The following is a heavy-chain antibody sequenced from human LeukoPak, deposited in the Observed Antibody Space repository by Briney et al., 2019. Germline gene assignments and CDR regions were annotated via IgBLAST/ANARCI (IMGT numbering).Heavy chain of an antibody. V-gene: IGHV4-4*09. J-gene: IGHJ5*02. CDR1: GGSISSYY. CDR2: IYTSGST. CDR3: ARQGGLWFGELYNWFDP. D-gene: IGHD3-10*01. Sequence: SETLSFTCTVSGGSISSYYWSWIRQPPGKGLEWIGYIYTSGSTNYNPSLKSRVTISVDTSKNQFSLKLSSVTAADTAVYYCARQGGLWFGELYNWFDPWGQGTLVTVSS.